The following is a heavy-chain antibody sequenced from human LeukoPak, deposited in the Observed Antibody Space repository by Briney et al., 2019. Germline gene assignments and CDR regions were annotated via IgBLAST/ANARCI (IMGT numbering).Heavy chain of an antibody. V-gene: IGHV4-34*01. D-gene: IGHD5-24*01. CDR3: ARGRCYNSFDY. Sequence: SETLSLTCAVYGGSFSGYYWSWIRQPPGKGLEWIGEINHSGSTNYNPSLKSRVTISVDTSKNQFSLKLRSVTAADTAVYYCARGRCYNSFDYWGQGTLVTVSS. J-gene: IGHJ4*02. CDR1: GGSFSGYY. CDR2: INHSGST.